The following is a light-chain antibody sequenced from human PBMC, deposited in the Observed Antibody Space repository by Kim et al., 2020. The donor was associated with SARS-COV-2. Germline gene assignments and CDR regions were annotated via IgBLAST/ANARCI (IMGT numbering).Light chain of an antibody. CDR3: CSYAGSYTYV. J-gene: IGLJ1*01. V-gene: IGLV2-11*01. Sequence: HSVTILGTGTSCDGGGDNYVSGYQQYPGKAPKLLIYDVSKRPSGVPDRFSGSKSGNTASLTVSGLQAEDEADYYCCSYAGSYTYVFGTGTKVTVL. CDR2: DVS. CDR1: SCDGGGDNY.